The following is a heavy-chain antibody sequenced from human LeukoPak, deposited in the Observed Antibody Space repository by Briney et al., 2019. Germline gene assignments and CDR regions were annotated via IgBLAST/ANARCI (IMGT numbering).Heavy chain of an antibody. CDR1: GGSISSYY. CDR2: IYYSGST. CDR3: ARADSSGYSHAFDI. D-gene: IGHD3-22*01. J-gene: IGHJ3*02. Sequence: SETLSLTCTVSGGSISSYYWSWIRQPPGKGLEWIGYIYYSGSTNYNPSLKSRVTISVDTSKNQFSLKLSSVTAADTAVYYCARADSSGYSHAFDIWGQGTMVTVSS. V-gene: IGHV4-59*01.